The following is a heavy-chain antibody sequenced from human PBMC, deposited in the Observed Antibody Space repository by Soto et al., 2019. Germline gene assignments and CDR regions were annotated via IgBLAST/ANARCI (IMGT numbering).Heavy chain of an antibody. CDR2: ISGSGGDI. Sequence: EVQLLESGGGLVQPGGSLRLSCAASGFTFSTYPMSWVRQAPGKGLEWVSVISGSGGDIYHADSVKGRFTISRDNSKNTLFLQMNSLRAEDTAIFYCAKVAWGSRSCLSSTGCYFDYWGQGTLVTVSS. V-gene: IGHV3-23*01. J-gene: IGHJ4*02. CDR1: GFTFSTYP. D-gene: IGHD3-16*01. CDR3: AKVAWGSRSCLSSTGCYFDY.